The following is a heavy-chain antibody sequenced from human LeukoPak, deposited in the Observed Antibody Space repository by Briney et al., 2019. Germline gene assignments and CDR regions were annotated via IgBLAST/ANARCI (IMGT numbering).Heavy chain of an antibody. CDR2: IVVGSGNT. D-gene: IGHD5-24*01. CDR1: GFTSTSSA. J-gene: IGHJ4*02. V-gene: IGHV1-58*02. Sequence: SVKVSCKASGFTSTSSAMQGVRQDRGQRLEWIGWIVVGSGNTNYAQKFQERVTITRDMSTSTAYMELSSLRSEDTAVYYCAADPVYKMATIPAGYWGQGTLVTVSS. CDR3: AADPVYKMATIPAGY.